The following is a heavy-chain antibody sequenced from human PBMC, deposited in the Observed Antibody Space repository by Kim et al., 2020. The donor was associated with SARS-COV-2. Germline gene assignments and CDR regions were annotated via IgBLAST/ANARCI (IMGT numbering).Heavy chain of an antibody. D-gene: IGHD5-12*01. V-gene: IGHV4-30-4*01. CDR3: AREGGYSAYDPGDFDY. CDR1: GGSISSGDYY. Sequence: SETLSLTCTVSGGSISSGDYYWSWIRQPPGKGLEWIGYIYYSGSTYYNPSLKSRVTISVDTSKNQFSLKLSSVTAADTAVYYCAREGGYSAYDPGDFDYWGQGTLVTVSS. CDR2: IYYSGST. J-gene: IGHJ4*02.